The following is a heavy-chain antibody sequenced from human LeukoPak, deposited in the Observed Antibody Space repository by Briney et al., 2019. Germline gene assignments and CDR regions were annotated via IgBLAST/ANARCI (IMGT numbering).Heavy chain of an antibody. D-gene: IGHD4-11*01. CDR3: AREGVTPGYFDY. CDR1: GGSISTSAYY. Sequence: SETLSLTCTVSGGSISTSAYYWSWIRQPPGKGLEWIGYIYHSGSTYYNPSLKSRVTISVDRSKNQFSLKLSSVTAADTAVYYCAREGVTPGYFDYWGQGTLVTVSS. J-gene: IGHJ4*02. V-gene: IGHV4-30-2*01. CDR2: IYHSGST.